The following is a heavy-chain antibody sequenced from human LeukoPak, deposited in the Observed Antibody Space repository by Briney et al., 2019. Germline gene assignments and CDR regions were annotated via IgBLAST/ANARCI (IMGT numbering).Heavy chain of an antibody. Sequence: SETLSLTCTVSGGSISSYYWSWIRQPAGKGLEWIGRIYTSGSTHYNPSLKSRVTMSVDTSKNQFSLRLSSVTAADTAVYYCARDLTDYYELDYWGQGTLVTVSS. CDR1: GGSISSYY. D-gene: IGHD3-22*01. CDR3: ARDLTDYYELDY. CDR2: IYTSGST. V-gene: IGHV4-4*07. J-gene: IGHJ4*02.